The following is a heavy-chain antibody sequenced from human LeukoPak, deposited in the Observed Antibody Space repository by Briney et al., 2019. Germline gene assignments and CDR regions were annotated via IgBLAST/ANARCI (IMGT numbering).Heavy chain of an antibody. CDR3: ARDGVGIAVAGTSYFDY. Sequence: SETLSLTCTVSGGSISGYYWGWIRQPPGKGLEWIGSIYYSGSTYYNPSLKSRVTISVDTSKNQFSLKLSSVTAADTAVYYCARDGVGIAVAGTSYFDYWGQGTLVTVSS. D-gene: IGHD6-19*01. CDR2: IYYSGST. CDR1: GGSISGYY. V-gene: IGHV4-39*07. J-gene: IGHJ4*02.